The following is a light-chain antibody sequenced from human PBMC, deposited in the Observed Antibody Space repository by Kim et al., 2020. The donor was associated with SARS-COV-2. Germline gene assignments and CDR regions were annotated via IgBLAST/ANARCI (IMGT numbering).Light chain of an antibody. CDR1: QSVSSN. CDR2: GAS. Sequence: LSPGERATLSCRASQSVSSNLAWYQQTPGQAPRLLIYGASNRATGIPASFSGSGSGTEFTLTISSLQPEDFAVYYCQQCSNWLPTFGRGTQVDIK. V-gene: IGKV3-11*01. J-gene: IGKJ3*01. CDR3: QQCSNWLPT.